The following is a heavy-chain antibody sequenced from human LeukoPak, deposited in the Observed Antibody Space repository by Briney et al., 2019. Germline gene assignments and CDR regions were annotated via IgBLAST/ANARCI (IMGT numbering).Heavy chain of an antibody. CDR2: ISYDGSNK. D-gene: IGHD2-15*01. J-gene: IGHJ3*02. CDR3: AKSIGCSGGSCYFHPNDAFDI. V-gene: IGHV3-30*18. CDR1: GFTFSSYG. Sequence: GGSPRLSCAASGFTFSSYGMHWVRQAPGKGLEWVAVISYDGSNKYYADSVKGRFTISRDNSKNTLYLQMNSLRAEDTAVYYCAKSIGCSGGSCYFHPNDAFDIWGQGTMVTVSS.